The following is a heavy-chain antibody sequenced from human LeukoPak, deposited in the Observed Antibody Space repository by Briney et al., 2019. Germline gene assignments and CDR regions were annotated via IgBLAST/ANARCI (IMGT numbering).Heavy chain of an antibody. V-gene: IGHV4-34*01. CDR2: INHSGST. Sequence: SETLSLTCAVYGGSFSGYYWSWIRQPPGKGLEWIGEINHSGSTNYNPSLKSRVTISVDTPKNQFSLKLSSVTAADTAVYYCTREMATTPYFDYWGQGTLVTVSS. J-gene: IGHJ4*02. CDR3: TREMATTPYFDY. CDR1: GGSFSGYY. D-gene: IGHD5-24*01.